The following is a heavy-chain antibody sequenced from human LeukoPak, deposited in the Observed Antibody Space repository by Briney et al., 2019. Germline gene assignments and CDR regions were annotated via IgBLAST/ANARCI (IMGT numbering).Heavy chain of an antibody. Sequence: GRSLRLSCAASGFTFSSYGMHWVRQAPGKGLEWVAVISYDGSNKYYADSVKGRFTISRDNSKNTLYLQMNSLRAEDTAVYYCAKDKSSGYPYYFDYWGQGTLVTVSS. D-gene: IGHD3-22*01. V-gene: IGHV3-30*18. CDR2: ISYDGSNK. J-gene: IGHJ4*02. CDR3: AKDKSSGYPYYFDY. CDR1: GFTFSSYG.